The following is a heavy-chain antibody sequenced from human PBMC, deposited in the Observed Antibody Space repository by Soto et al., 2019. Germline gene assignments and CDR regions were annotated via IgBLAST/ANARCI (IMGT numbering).Heavy chain of an antibody. CDR2: ISATGGST. CDR3: AKDRLAGNFDY. CDR1: GFTFNNYA. V-gene: IGHV3-23*01. Sequence: RGSLRLSCAASGFTFNNYAMNWVRQAPGKGLEWVATISATGGSTYYADSVKGRFTISRDNSKNTLYLQMNGLRVEDTAVYYCAKDRLAGNFDYWGQGTQVTVSS. J-gene: IGHJ4*02.